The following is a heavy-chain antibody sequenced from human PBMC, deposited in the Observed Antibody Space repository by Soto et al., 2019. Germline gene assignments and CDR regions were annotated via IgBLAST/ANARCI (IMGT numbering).Heavy chain of an antibody. CDR3: ARGGIYTYDDGDAFEI. V-gene: IGHV4-30-4*01. Sequence: QVQLQESGPGLVKPSQTLSLTCTVSGGAITSDDYYWTWIRQPPGQGLEWIGSTYYRGSSNFNPSLKSRLTVSLDTSKNQFSLKLTSVTAADTAVYFCARGGIYTYDDGDAFEIWGQGTIVSVSS. D-gene: IGHD5-18*01. CDR1: GGAITSDDYY. CDR2: TYYRGSS. J-gene: IGHJ3*02.